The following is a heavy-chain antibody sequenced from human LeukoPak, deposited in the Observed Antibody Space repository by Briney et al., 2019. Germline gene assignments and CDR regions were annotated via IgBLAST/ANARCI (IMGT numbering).Heavy chain of an antibody. V-gene: IGHV3-74*01. CDR2: ISSDGRDR. J-gene: IGHJ4*02. Sequence: GGSLRLSCAASGLTLSGHWMHWVRHVPGKGLMWVTGISSDGRDRRYADSVKGRFTISRDNARNTLYLQMNSLRDEDSGIYYCGRDVEGPRAFDYWGQGTLVTVS. CDR3: GRDVEGPRAFDY. D-gene: IGHD2-21*01. CDR1: GLTLSGHW.